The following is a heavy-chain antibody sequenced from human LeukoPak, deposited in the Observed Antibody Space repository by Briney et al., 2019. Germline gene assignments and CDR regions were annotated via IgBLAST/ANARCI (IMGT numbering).Heavy chain of an antibody. Sequence: PGGSLNPSLPPSGFPFASYALNGVRRAPEKGLEWVSAISASASSTYYANSVKGRFTISRDNSKNTLYLQMHSLRAEDTAVYYCARDLTPMVRGVISAYWGQGTLVTVSS. CDR2: ISASASST. J-gene: IGHJ4*02. D-gene: IGHD3-10*01. CDR1: GFPFASYA. V-gene: IGHV3-23*01. CDR3: ARDLTPMVRGVISAY.